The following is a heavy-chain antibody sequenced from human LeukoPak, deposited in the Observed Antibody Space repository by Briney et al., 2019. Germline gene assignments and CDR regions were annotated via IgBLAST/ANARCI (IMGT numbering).Heavy chain of an antibody. Sequence: SETLSLTCAVSGGSISSGDYSWSWIRQPPGKGLEWIGFIYYSGNTYYNPSLKSRVTISVDTSKNQFSLKLSSVTAADTAVYYCARVRSAAAGPLDYWGQGTLVTVSS. J-gene: IGHJ4*02. CDR3: ARVRSAAAGPLDY. CDR1: GGSISSGDYS. CDR2: IYYSGNT. V-gene: IGHV4-30-4*07. D-gene: IGHD6-13*01.